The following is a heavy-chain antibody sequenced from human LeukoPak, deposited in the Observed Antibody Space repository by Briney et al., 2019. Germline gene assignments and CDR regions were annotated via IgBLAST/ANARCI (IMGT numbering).Heavy chain of an antibody. J-gene: IGHJ5*02. CDR1: GDSISSGNYY. CDR2: IYYSGST. V-gene: IGHV4-39*01. CDR3: ARRVSYRNCFDP. D-gene: IGHD1-26*01. Sequence: PSETLSLTCTVSGDSISSGNYYWGWIRQPPGKGLEWIGSIYYSGSTYYNPSLKSRVTMSVDTSKNQFSLKLSSVTAADTAVYYCARRVSYRNCFDPWGQGTLVTVSS.